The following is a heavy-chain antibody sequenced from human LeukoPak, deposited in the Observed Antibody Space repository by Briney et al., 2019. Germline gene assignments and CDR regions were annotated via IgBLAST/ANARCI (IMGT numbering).Heavy chain of an antibody. J-gene: IGHJ4*02. CDR2: ISGSGGST. Sequence: GGSLRLSSAASGFTFSSYAMSWVRQAPGKGLEWVSGISGSGGSTDYADSVKGRFTISRDNSKNTVYLQMNSLRAEDTAVYYCAKEETSDSRGYFDYWGQGTLVTVSS. CDR3: AKEETSDSRGYFDY. CDR1: GFTFSSYA. V-gene: IGHV3-23*01. D-gene: IGHD3-22*01.